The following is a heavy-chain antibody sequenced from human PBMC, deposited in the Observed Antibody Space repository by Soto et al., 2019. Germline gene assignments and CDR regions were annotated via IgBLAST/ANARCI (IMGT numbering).Heavy chain of an antibody. Sequence: QVQLVQSGAEVKKPGASVKVSCKASGYTFTSYYMHWVRQAPGQGLEWMGINNPSGGSTSYAQKFQGRGTMTRYTSTSTVYMELSSLGSEDTAVYYCARVVLGKGSGIYSLLSADAFDIWGQGTMFTVSS. CDR3: ARVVLGKGSGIYSLLSADAFDI. J-gene: IGHJ3*02. D-gene: IGHD1-26*01. CDR2: NNPSGGST. V-gene: IGHV1-46*01. CDR1: GYTFTSYY.